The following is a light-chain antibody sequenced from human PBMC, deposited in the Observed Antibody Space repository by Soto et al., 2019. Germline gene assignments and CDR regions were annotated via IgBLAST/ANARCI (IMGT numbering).Light chain of an antibody. Sequence: DIPMTQSPSSLSASVGDRVTITCQASQDISSYLNWYQQKPGKAPKVLIYDASKLEKGVPSRFSGSGSGIDFTFTISSLQPEDIATYYCQQYDVLPLTFGGGTKVEIK. J-gene: IGKJ4*01. CDR3: QQYDVLPLT. CDR1: QDISSY. V-gene: IGKV1-33*01. CDR2: DAS.